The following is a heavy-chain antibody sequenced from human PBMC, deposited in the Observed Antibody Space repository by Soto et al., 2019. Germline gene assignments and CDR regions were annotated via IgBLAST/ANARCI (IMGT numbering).Heavy chain of an antibody. D-gene: IGHD2-2*01. J-gene: IGHJ4*02. V-gene: IGHV1-18*01. CDR3: ARGILYCSSTSCPKSAGNDY. Sequence: ASVKVSCKASGYTFTSYGISWVRQAPGQGLEWMGWISAYNGNTSYAQKFQGRVTMTRDTSTSTVYMELSSLRSEDTAVYYCARGILYCSSTSCPKSAGNDYWGQGTLVTVSS. CDR2: ISAYNGNT. CDR1: GYTFTSYG.